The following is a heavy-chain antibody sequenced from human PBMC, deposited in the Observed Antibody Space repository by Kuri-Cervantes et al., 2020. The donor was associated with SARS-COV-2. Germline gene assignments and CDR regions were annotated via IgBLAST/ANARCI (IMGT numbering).Heavy chain of an antibody. D-gene: IGHD4-17*01. Sequence: SETLSLTCAVYGGSFSGYYWSWIRQPPGKGLEWIGEFHHSGSTNYNPSLRSRVTISVDTSKNQFSLKLSSVTAADTAVYCCARQPYGDYLQYFQHWGQGTLVTVSS. CDR3: ARQPYGDYLQYFQH. CDR1: GGSFSGYY. J-gene: IGHJ1*01. CDR2: FHHSGST. V-gene: IGHV4-34*01.